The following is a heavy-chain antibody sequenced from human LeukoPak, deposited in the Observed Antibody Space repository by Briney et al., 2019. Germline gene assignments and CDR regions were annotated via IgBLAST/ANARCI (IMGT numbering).Heavy chain of an antibody. CDR1: GFSLSTSGMC. J-gene: IGHJ4*02. CDR3: ARTRGYSGYDSGDFDY. CDR2: IDWDDDK. D-gene: IGHD5-12*01. Sequence: KVSGPALVKPTQTLTLTCTFSGFSLSTSGMCVSWIRQPPGKALGWLALIDWDDDKYYSTSLKTRLTISKDTSKNQVVLTMTNMDPVDTATYYCARTRGYSGYDSGDFDYWGQGTLVTVSS. V-gene: IGHV2-70*01.